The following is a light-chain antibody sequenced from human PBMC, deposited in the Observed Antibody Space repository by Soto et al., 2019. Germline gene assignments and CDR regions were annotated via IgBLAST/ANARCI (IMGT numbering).Light chain of an antibody. V-gene: IGLV2-14*01. J-gene: IGLJ1*01. CDR1: SSDVGGYNY. CDR3: CSYTSSSTRLYA. CDR2: DVS. Sequence: QSVVTQPASVSGSPGRWITISCTGTSSDVGGYNYVSWYQQHPGKAPKLLIYDVSNRPSGVSNRFSGSKSGNTASLTISGLQAEDEADYYCCSYTSSSTRLYAFGTGTKVTVL.